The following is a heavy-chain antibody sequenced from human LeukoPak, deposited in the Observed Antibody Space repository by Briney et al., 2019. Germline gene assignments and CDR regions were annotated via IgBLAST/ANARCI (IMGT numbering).Heavy chain of an antibody. V-gene: IGHV3-23*01. J-gene: IGHJ4*02. CDR1: GFTFSSYA. CDR3: AKLVGNSDFDF. D-gene: IGHD4-23*01. CDR2: MSGGGST. Sequence: PGGSLRLSCAASGFTFSSYAMSWVRQAPGKGLEWVSAMSGGGSTNYADAVKGRFTISRDNSKNTLYLQMNSLRAEDTAVYYCAKLVGNSDFDFWGQGILVTVSS.